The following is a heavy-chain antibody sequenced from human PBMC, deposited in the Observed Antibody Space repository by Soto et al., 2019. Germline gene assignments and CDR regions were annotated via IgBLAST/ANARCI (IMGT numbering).Heavy chain of an antibody. D-gene: IGHD4-17*01. CDR2: IYYSGST. J-gene: IGHJ6*02. V-gene: IGHV4-31*03. CDR3: ARDRTVTGYYGMDV. Sequence: SETLSLTCTVSGDSISSGDYSWTWIRQHPGKGLEWIGYIYYSGSTYYNPSLKSRVAISLDTSKNQFSLNLSSVTAADTAVYYCARDRTVTGYYGMDVWGQGTTVTVSS. CDR1: GDSISSGDYS.